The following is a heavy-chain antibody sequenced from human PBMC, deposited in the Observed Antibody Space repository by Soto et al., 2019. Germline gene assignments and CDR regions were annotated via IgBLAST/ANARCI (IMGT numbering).Heavy chain of an antibody. D-gene: IGHD5-18*01. CDR1: GGSISSGDYY. CDR3: AAGYSYGSGFDY. Sequence: QVQLQESGPGLVKPSQTLSLTCTVSGGSISSGDYYWSWIRPPPGKGLEWIGYLYYGASTYYNPSLKSGVTIPVDTSKNQFSLKQSAVTAAHTAVYYCAAGYSYGSGFDYWGQGTLVTVSS. V-gene: IGHV4-30-4*01. CDR2: LYYGAST. J-gene: IGHJ4*02.